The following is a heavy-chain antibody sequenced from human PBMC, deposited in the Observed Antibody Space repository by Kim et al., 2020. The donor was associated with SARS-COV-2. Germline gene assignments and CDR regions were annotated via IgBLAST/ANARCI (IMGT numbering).Heavy chain of an antibody. CDR1: GGTFSSYA. J-gene: IGHJ6*03. CDR2: IIPIFGIA. D-gene: IGHD3-3*01. Sequence: SVKVSCKASGGTFSSYAIIWVRQAPGQGLEWMGRIIPIFGIANYAQKFQGRVTITADKSTGTAYMEMSNLRSEDTAVYYCARDPPRRDFWSGYDSYMD. CDR3: ARDPPRRDFWSGYDSYMD. V-gene: IGHV1-69*04.